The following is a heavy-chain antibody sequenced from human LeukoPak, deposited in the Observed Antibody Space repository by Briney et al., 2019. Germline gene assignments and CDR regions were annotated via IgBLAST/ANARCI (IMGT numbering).Heavy chain of an antibody. CDR1: GGSISSSSYS. J-gene: IGHJ4*02. V-gene: IGHV4-39*01. Sequence: ASETLSLTCTVSGGSISSSSYSWGWIRQPPGKGLEWIGSIYYSGSTYYNPSLKSRVTISVDTSKNQFSLKLSSVTAADTAVYYCARRPRSSAGDFDYWGQGTLVTVSS. CDR3: ARRPRSSAGDFDY. CDR2: IYYSGST. D-gene: IGHD7-27*01.